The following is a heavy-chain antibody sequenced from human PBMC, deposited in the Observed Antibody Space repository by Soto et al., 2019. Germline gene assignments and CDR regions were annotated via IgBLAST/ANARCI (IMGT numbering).Heavy chain of an antibody. V-gene: IGHV3-23*01. J-gene: IGHJ6*03. CDR1: GFTFSSYA. Sequence: GSLRLSCAASGFTFSSYAMSWVRQAPGKGLEWVSAISGSGGSTYYADSVKGRFTISRDNSKNTLYLQMNSLRAEDTAVYCCAKVGLGSGDPSHYYYYYMDVWGKGTTVTVSS. CDR2: ISGSGGST. D-gene: IGHD7-27*01. CDR3: AKVGLGSGDPSHYYYYYMDV.